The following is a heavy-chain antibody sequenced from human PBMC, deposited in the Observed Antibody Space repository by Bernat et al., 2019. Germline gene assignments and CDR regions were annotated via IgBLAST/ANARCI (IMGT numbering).Heavy chain of an antibody. J-gene: IGHJ4*02. V-gene: IGHV3-7*03. CDR1: GFTFSSYW. Sequence: QLVESGGDLVQPGGSLRLSCAASGFTFSSYWMSWVRQAPGKGLEWVATIKPDGSDKKYVDSVRGRFTISRDNAKNSLYQQMNSLRAEDTAVYYCGRLTNLDYWGQGTLVTVSS. CDR3: GRLTNLDY. CDR2: IKPDGSDK. D-gene: IGHD1-14*01.